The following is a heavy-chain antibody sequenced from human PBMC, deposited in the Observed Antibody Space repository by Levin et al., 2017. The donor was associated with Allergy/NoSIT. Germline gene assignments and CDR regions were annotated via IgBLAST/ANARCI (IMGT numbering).Heavy chain of an antibody. CDR1: GFTFSNYW. D-gene: IGHD2/OR15-2a*01. J-gene: IGHJ4*02. CDR2: INSDGSST. V-gene: IGHV3-74*01. Sequence: SCVASGFTFSNYWIHWVRQVPGKGLVWVSRINSDGSSTNYADSVKGRFTISRDNAKNTVYLQMNSLRAEDTAVYYCARGLFETSAYTFSNYWGQGTLVTVSS. CDR3: ARGLFETSAYTFSNY.